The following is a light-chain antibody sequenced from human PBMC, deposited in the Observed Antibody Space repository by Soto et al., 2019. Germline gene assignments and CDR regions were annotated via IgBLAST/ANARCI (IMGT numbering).Light chain of an antibody. CDR2: KAA. CDR1: QTISSG. CDR3: QQYKSYST. J-gene: IGKJ2*01. V-gene: IGKV1-5*03. Sequence: DIQMTQSPSTLSASVGDRVTITCRASQTISSGLAWYKQKPGKAPNLLIYKAANLESGVPSRFSGSGSETEFTLTISSLQPDDFATYYCQQYKSYSTFGQGTKLEIK.